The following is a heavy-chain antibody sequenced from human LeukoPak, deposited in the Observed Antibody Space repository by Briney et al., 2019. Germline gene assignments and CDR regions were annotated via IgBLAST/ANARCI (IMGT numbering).Heavy chain of an antibody. CDR3: ARADYDSGGYLLDRLAFDI. CDR2: ISSSSSTI. J-gene: IGHJ3*02. Sequence: GGSLRLSCAASGFTLSTYSMNWVRQAPGKGLEWVSYISSSSSTIYYADSVKGRFTISRDNAKNSLYLQMSSLRAEDTAVYYCARADYDSGGYLLDRLAFDIWGQGTMVTVSS. CDR1: GFTLSTYS. D-gene: IGHD3-22*01. V-gene: IGHV3-48*04.